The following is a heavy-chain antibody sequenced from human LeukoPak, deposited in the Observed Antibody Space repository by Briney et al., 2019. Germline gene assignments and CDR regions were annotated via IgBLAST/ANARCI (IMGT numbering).Heavy chain of an antibody. CDR1: GGSISSSSYY. V-gene: IGHV4-39*01. CDR3: ATQGIYDFWSGYYLSWEAY. D-gene: IGHD3-3*01. CDR2: IYYSGST. J-gene: IGHJ4*02. Sequence: PSETLSLTCTVSGGSISSSSYYWGWIRQPPGKGLEWIGSIYYSGSTYYNPSLKSRVTISVDTSKNQFSLKLSSVTAADTGVYYCATQGIYDFWSGYYLSWEAYWGQGTLVTVSS.